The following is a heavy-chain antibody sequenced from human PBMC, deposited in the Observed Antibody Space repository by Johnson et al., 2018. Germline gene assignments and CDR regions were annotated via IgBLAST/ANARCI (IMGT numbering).Heavy chain of an antibody. D-gene: IGHD6-19*01. Sequence: EVQLVETGGGLVQPGGSLRLSCVASAFTFSSYWMSWVRQAPGKGLEWVSTVVSAGATFYADSVKGRFTISRDNSKNTLYLQMNTWGAEDTAVYYCAKDRHSSGWLAEYFQHWGQGTLVTVSS. CDR3: AKDRHSSGWLAEYFQH. CDR2: VVSAGAT. CDR1: AFTFSSYW. V-gene: IGHV3-23*04. J-gene: IGHJ1*01.